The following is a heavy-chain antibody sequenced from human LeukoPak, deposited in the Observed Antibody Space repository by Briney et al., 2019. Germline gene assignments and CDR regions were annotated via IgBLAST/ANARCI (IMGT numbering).Heavy chain of an antibody. CDR2: IIPTFGTA. D-gene: IGHD3-16*01. CDR1: GGTFSSYA. V-gene: IGHV1-69*05. CDR3: ARGHAGGYYYYMDV. Sequence: SSVKVSCKASGGTFSSYAISWVRQAPGQGLEWMGGIIPTFGTANYAQKFQGRVTITTDESTSTAYMELSSLRSEDTAVYYCARGHAGGYYYYMDVWGKGTTVTVSS. J-gene: IGHJ6*03.